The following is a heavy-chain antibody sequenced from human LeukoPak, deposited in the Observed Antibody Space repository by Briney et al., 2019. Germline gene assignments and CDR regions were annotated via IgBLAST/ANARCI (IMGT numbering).Heavy chain of an antibody. V-gene: IGHV3-20*03. D-gene: IGHD4-17*01. CDR1: GFTLIDMG. J-gene: IGHJ4*02. CDR3: AREEVTTVSFDY. CDR2: INWNGGST. Sequence: GGSWRLSVPPFGFTLIDMGMGWVGQAPGKGREGVSGINWNGGSTGYADSVKGRFTISRDNAKNSLYLQMNSLRAEDTALYYCAREEVTTVSFDYWGQGTLVTVSS.